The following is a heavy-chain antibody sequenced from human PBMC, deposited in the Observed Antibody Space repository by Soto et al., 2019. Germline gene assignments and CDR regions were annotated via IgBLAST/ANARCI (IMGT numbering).Heavy chain of an antibody. D-gene: IGHD1-26*01. V-gene: IGHV1-18*04. CDR3: VRVSPRGGIVGATNDYYYGMDV. CDR1: GYTFTSYG. Sequence: GASVKVSCKASGYTFTSYGISWVRQAPGQGLEWMGWISAYNGNTNYAQKLQGRVTMTTDTSTSTAYMELRSLRSDDTAVYYCVRVSPRGGIVGATNDYYYGMDVWGQGTTVTVSS. CDR2: ISAYNGNT. J-gene: IGHJ6*02.